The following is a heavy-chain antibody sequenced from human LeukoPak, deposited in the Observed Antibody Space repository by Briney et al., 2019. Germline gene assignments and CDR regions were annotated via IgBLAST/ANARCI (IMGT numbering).Heavy chain of an antibody. D-gene: IGHD5-24*01. CDR3: ARGKLRGGYGTDY. V-gene: IGHV4-30-4*01. CDR1: GGSISSGDYY. J-gene: IGHJ4*02. Sequence: PSQTLSLTCTVSGGSISSGDYYWSWIRQPPGKGLEWIGYIYYSGSTYYNPSLRSRVTISVDTSKNQFSLKPSSVTAADTAVYHCARGKLRGGYGTDYWGQGTLVTVSS. CDR2: IYYSGST.